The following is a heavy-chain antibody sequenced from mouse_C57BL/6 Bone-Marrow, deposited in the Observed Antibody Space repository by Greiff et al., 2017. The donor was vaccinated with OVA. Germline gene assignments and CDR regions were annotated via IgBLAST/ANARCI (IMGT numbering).Heavy chain of an antibody. CDR3: ARLDYYGSSYDY. V-gene: IGHV1-59*01. J-gene: IGHJ2*01. CDR2: IDPSDSYT. CDR1: GYTFTSYW. Sequence: VQLQQPGAELVRPGTSVKLSCKASGYTFTSYWMHWVKQRPGQGLERIGVIDPSDSYTNYNQKFKGKATLTVDTSSSTAYMQLSSLTSEDSAVYYCARLDYYGSSYDYWGQGTTLTVSS. D-gene: IGHD1-1*01.